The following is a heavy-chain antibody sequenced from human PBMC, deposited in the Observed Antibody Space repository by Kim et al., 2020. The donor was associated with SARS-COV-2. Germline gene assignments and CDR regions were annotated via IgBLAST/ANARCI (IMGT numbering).Heavy chain of an antibody. J-gene: IGHJ4*02. D-gene: IGHD3-22*01. CDR1: GFTLSHYA. CDR2: ISDSGSTI. V-gene: IGHV3-48*03. Sequence: GGSLRLSCAGSGFTLSHYAMTWVRQAPGKGLEWLSYISDSGSTIYYADSVRGRFTISRDNAESSLYLRIDNVRPEDTAMSYCARVSFYFDSSGSPPFDYWGRETLVTVSS. CDR3: ARVSFYFDSSGSPPFDY.